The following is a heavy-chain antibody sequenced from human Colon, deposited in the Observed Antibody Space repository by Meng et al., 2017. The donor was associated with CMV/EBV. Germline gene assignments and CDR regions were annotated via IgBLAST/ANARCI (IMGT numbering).Heavy chain of an antibody. V-gene: IGHV1-18*01. Sequence: ASVKVSCKASGYPFDSFGISWVRRAPGHGLEWMGWISPYRGQTEYAQKFQDRVTLTTDTSTATAYMELRNLRSNDTAVYYCARDRFLEWLPLDSWGRGSLVTVSS. J-gene: IGHJ4*02. CDR1: GYPFDSFG. CDR3: ARDRFLEWLPLDS. D-gene: IGHD3-3*01. CDR2: ISPYRGQT.